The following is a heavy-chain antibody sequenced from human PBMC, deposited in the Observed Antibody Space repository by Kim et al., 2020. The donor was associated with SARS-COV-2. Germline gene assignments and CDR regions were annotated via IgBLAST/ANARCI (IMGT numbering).Heavy chain of an antibody. J-gene: IGHJ4*02. CDR3: ARVWQSNSGGYG. CDR2: ISASSDLI. CDR1: GFTFSDYH. V-gene: IGHV3-48*02. Sequence: GGSLRLSCAASGFTFSDYHMIWVRQAPGKGLEWVSYISASSDLIYYADSVQGRFTISRDNAKNSLYLQMNSLGEEDTAVYYCARVWQSNSGGYGGGEGTLDTVSS. D-gene: IGHD6-19*01.